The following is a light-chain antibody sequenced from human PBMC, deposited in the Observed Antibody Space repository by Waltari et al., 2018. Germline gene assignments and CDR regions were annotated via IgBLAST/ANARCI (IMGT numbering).Light chain of an antibody. CDR1: QSLVYNDGHTS. CDR2: KVS. J-gene: IGKJ2*01. V-gene: IGKV2-30*01. Sequence: DVVMTQSPLSLPVPLGQPASISCRSSQSLVYNDGHTSLSWFQQRPGLSPRRLIYKVSNRDSGVPGRFSGSGSGTEFTLKISRVEAEDGGVYYCRQGTQWPYTFGQGARLEI. CDR3: RQGTQWPYT.